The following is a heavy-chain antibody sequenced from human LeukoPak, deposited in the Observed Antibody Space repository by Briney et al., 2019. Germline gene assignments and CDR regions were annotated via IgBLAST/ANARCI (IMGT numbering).Heavy chain of an antibody. CDR2: ISGSGGST. D-gene: IGHD3-10*01. J-gene: IGHJ4*02. V-gene: IGHV3-23*01. CDR3: AKGQFGSWLDY. Sequence: GGAVRLSCAASGFXFSSYAMSWVRQAPGKGLEWVSAISGSGGSTYYADSVKGRFTISRDNSKNTLYLQMNSLRAEDTALYYCAKGQFGSWLDYWGQGTLVTVSS. CDR1: GFXFSSYA.